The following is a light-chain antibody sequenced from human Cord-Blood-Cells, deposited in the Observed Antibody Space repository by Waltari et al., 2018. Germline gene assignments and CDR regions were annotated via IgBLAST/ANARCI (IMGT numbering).Light chain of an antibody. Sequence: QSALTQPASVSGSPGQSIPIPCTGTSSDVGGYNYVSWYQQHPAKAPKLMIYDVSKRPSGVSNRFSGSKSGNTASLTISGLQAEDEADYYCSSYTSSSTWVFGGGTKLTVL. J-gene: IGLJ3*02. CDR1: SSDVGGYNY. CDR3: SSYTSSSTWV. V-gene: IGLV2-14*01. CDR2: DVS.